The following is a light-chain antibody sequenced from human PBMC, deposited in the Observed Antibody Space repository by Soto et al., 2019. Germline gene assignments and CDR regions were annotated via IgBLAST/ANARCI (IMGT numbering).Light chain of an antibody. Sequence: QAVVTQPPSVSGAPGQRVTISCTGSSSNIGSGYDVHWYQQFPGTAPKLLIYGNNNRPSGVPDRFSGSKSGTSASLAITGLQAEDEADYYCQSYDNTLSSSEVVFGGVTKLTVL. CDR1: SSNIGSGYD. CDR2: GNN. CDR3: QSYDNTLSSSEVV. J-gene: IGLJ2*01. V-gene: IGLV1-40*01.